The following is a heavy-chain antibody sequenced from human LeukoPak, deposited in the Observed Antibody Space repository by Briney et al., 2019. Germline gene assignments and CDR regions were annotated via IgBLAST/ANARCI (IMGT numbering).Heavy chain of an antibody. V-gene: IGHV4-59*01. CDR3: ACLTTADAFDI. CDR2: IYDSGST. J-gene: IGHJ3*02. CDR1: GGSISSYY. D-gene: IGHD3-22*01. Sequence: ETLSLTCTVSGGSISSYYWSWIRQPPGKGLEWIGYIYDSGSTNYNPSLKSRVTISVDTSKNQFSLKLSSVTAADTAVYYCACLTTADAFDIWGQGTMVTVSS.